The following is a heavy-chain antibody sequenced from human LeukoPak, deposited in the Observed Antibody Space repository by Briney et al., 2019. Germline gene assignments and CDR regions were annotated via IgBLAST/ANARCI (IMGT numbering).Heavy chain of an antibody. CDR3: AKALYDSSGYYYDY. CDR2: IGTAGDT. J-gene: IGHJ4*02. Sequence: GGSLRLSCAASGFTFSSYDMHWVRQATGKGLEWVSAIGTAGDTYYPGSVKGRFTISRENAKNSLYLQMNSLRAGDTPVYYCAKALYDSSGYYYDYWGQGTLVTVSS. CDR1: GFTFSSYD. D-gene: IGHD3-22*01. V-gene: IGHV3-13*01.